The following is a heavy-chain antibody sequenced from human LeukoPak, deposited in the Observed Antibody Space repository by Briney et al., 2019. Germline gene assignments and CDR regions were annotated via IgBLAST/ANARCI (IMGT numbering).Heavy chain of an antibody. V-gene: IGHV3-23*01. J-gene: IGHJ6*02. Sequence: GGSLRLSCAASGFTFCSYAMSWVRQAPGKGLEWVSAISGSGGSTYYADSVKGRFTISRDNAKNSLYLQMNSLRAEDTAVYYCARDQDCSSTSCYALYYYGMDVWGQGTTVTVSS. CDR1: GFTFCSYA. CDR3: ARDQDCSSTSCYALYYYGMDV. D-gene: IGHD2-2*01. CDR2: ISGSGGST.